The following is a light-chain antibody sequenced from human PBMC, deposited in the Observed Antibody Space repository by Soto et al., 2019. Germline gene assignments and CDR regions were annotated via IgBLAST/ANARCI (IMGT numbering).Light chain of an antibody. CDR1: SSDIGAYNY. V-gene: IGLV2-14*01. CDR2: EVS. Sequence: QSVLTQPASVSGSPGQSITISCTGTSSDIGAYNYVSWYQQHPGKAPKLMIYEVSNRPSGVSNRFSGSKSGNTASLTISGLQAEDEADYYCSSYTISSTLVFGRGTKVTVL. J-gene: IGLJ2*01. CDR3: SSYTISSTLV.